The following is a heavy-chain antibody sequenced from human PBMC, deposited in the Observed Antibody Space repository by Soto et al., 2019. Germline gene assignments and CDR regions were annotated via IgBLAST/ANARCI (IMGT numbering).Heavy chain of an antibody. CDR3: ARRHSSSSWAYYYYGMDV. J-gene: IGHJ6*02. V-gene: IGHV3-74*01. Sequence: GGSLRLSCAASGFTFSSYWMHWVRQAPGKGLVWVSRINSDGSSTSYADSVKGRFTISRDNAKNTLYLQMNSLRAEDTAVYYCARRHSSSSWAYYYYGMDVWGQGTTVTVSS. CDR1: GFTFSSYW. CDR2: INSDGSST. D-gene: IGHD6-6*01.